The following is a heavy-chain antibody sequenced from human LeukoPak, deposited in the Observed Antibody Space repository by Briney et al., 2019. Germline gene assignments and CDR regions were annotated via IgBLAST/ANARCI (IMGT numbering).Heavy chain of an antibody. D-gene: IGHD5-12*01. CDR3: ARDALGSGYPFDP. CDR1: GYTFTSYG. J-gene: IGHJ5*02. V-gene: IGHV1-3*01. Sequence: ASVKVSCKASGYTFTSYGISWVRQAPGQRLEWMGWINAGNGNTKYSQKFQGRVTITRDTSASTAYMELSSLRSEDTAVYYCARDALGSGYPFDPWGQGTLVTVSS. CDR2: INAGNGNT.